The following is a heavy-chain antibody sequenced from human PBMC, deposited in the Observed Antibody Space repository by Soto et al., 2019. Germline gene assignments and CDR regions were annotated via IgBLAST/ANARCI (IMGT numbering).Heavy chain of an antibody. CDR2: VSGSSSYI. J-gene: IGHJ3*01. CDR3: ARDLRGHYGP. Sequence: GGALRVSCEVSGLNFINCNMIWVRQAAGKGLEWVSSVSGSSSYIYYADSVKGRFTVSRDNANNLVFLQMNGLRPEDTAMYYCARDLRGHYGPWGQGTMVTVSS. CDR1: GLNFINCN. V-gene: IGHV3-21*06. D-gene: IGHD4-17*01.